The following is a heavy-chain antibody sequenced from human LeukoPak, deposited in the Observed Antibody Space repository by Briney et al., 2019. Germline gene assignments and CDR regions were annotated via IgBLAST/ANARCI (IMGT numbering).Heavy chain of an antibody. J-gene: IGHJ4*02. CDR1: GGSISSSSYY. D-gene: IGHD1-26*01. Sequence: SETLSLTCTVSGGSISSSSYYWGWIRQPPGKGLEWIGSIYYSGSTYYNPSLKSRVTISVDTSKNQFSLKPSSVTAADTAVYYCARQSGSYFGGHYWGQGTLVTVSS. V-gene: IGHV4-39*01. CDR2: IYYSGST. CDR3: ARQSGSYFGGHY.